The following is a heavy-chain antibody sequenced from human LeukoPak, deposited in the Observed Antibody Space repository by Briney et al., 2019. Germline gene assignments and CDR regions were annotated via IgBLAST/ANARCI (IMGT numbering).Heavy chain of an antibody. V-gene: IGHV1-2*02. CDR3: ARVGYCSSTSCYTKLRPRYYYGMDV. Sequence: ASVKVSCKASGYTFTGYYMHWVRQAPGQGLEWMGWIHPNSGATNYVQKFQGRVTMTRDTSISTAYMELSRLRSDDTAVYYCARVGYCSSTSCYTKLRPRYYYGMDVWGQGTTVTVSS. CDR1: GYTFTGYY. J-gene: IGHJ6*02. CDR2: IHPNSGAT. D-gene: IGHD2-2*02.